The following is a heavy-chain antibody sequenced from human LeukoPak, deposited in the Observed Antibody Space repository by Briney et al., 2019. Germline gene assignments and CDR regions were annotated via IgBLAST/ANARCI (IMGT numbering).Heavy chain of an antibody. Sequence: GASVKVSCKASGYTFTGYYMHWVRQAPGQGLEWMGRINPNSGGTNYAQKFQGRVTMTRDTSISTAYMEVSRLRSEDTAVYYCCRGIAVAGIPNFDYWGQGTLVTVSS. CDR3: CRGIAVAGIPNFDY. CDR2: INPNSGGT. J-gene: IGHJ4*02. CDR1: GYTFTGYY. D-gene: IGHD6-19*01. V-gene: IGHV1-2*06.